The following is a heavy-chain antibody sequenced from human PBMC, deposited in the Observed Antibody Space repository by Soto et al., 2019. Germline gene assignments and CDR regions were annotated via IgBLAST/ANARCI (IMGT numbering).Heavy chain of an antibody. V-gene: IGHV3-23*01. Sequence: GGSLRLSCAASGFTLSSYAMSWVRQAPGKGLEWVSAISGSGGSTYYADSVKGRFTISRDNSKNTLYLQMNSLRAEDTAVYYCAKDPDYDYIWGSWYFDYWGQGTLVTVSS. D-gene: IGHD3-16*01. CDR1: GFTLSSYA. CDR3: AKDPDYDYIWGSWYFDY. J-gene: IGHJ4*02. CDR2: ISGSGGST.